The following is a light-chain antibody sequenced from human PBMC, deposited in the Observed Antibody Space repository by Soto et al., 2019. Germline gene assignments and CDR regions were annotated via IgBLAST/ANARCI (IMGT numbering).Light chain of an antibody. CDR2: DAS. CDR1: QSISSY. CDR3: QQSYSTPWT. V-gene: IGKV1-39*01. Sequence: DIQMTQSPSSLSASVGDRVTITCRASQSISSYLNWYQQKPGKAPKLLIYDASSLQSGVPSRFSGSESGKDFTLTISRLQPEDFATYYCQQSYSTPWTFCQGTKVEIK. J-gene: IGKJ1*01.